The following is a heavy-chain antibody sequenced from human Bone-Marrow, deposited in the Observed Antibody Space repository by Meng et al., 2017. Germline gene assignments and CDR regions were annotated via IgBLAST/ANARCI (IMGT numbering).Heavy chain of an antibody. Sequence: AESLRLSCAASGFTFSSHGMHWVRQAPGKGLEWVAVIWYDGSYRFYADSVKGRFTISRDNSKNTLDLQMNSLRVEDTAVYYCARDHPNSGNGMDVWGQGTTVTVSS. D-gene: IGHD3-10*01. J-gene: IGHJ6*02. V-gene: IGHV3-33*01. CDR1: GFTFSSHG. CDR3: ARDHPNSGNGMDV. CDR2: IWYDGSYR.